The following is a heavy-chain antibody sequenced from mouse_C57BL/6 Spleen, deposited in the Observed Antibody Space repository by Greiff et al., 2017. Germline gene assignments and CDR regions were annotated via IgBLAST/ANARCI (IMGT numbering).Heavy chain of an antibody. D-gene: IGHD3-2*02. CDR2: ISYDGSN. J-gene: IGHJ4*01. V-gene: IGHV3-6*01. Sequence: EVQVVESGPGLVKPSQSLSLTCSVTGYSITSGYYWNWIRQFPGNKLEWMGYISYDGSNNYNPSLKNRISITRDTSKNQFFLKLNSVTTEDTATYDCAQTAQAPYAMDYWGQGTSVTVSS. CDR3: AQTAQAPYAMDY. CDR1: GYSITSGYY.